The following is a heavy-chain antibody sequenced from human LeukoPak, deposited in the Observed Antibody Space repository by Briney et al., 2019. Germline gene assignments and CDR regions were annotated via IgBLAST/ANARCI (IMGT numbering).Heavy chain of an antibody. CDR3: ARHVAHTSKIDF. CDR2: INPSGST. J-gene: IGHJ4*02. V-gene: IGHV4-34*01. D-gene: IGHD2-21*01. CDR1: GGSFSGYH. Sequence: SETLSLTCAVYGGSFSGYHWTWIRQSPGKGLEWIGDINPSGSTYYNPSLRSRTTISVDTSKNQFSLMLGSVTAADTALYYCARHVAHTSKIDFWGLGTLVTVSS.